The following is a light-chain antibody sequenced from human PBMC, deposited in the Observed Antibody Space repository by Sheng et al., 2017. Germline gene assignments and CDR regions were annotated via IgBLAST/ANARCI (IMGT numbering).Light chain of an antibody. CDR1: QDIRHD. V-gene: IGKV1-39*01. CDR3: QQTYSTPLT. CDR2: KAS. J-gene: IGKJ4*01. Sequence: DIQMIQSPSSLSASVGDTVTITCRASQDIRHDLGWYQQKLGKAPKFLIYKASTLQGGVPSRFSGSASGTDFTLTISGLQPEDVATYYCQQTYSTPLTFGGGTKVEIK.